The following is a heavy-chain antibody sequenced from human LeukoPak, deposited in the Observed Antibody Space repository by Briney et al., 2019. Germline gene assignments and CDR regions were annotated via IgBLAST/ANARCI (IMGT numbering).Heavy chain of an antibody. D-gene: IGHD3-10*01. V-gene: IGHV3-33*06. CDR3: AKESRVLLWFGEFHF. CDR2: IWYDGSNK. Sequence: GRSLRLSCAASGFTFSSYGMHWVRQAPGKGLEWVAVIWYDGSNKYYADSVKGRLTISRDNSKNTLYLQMNSLRAEDTAVYYCAKESRVLLWFGEFHFWGQGTLVTVSS. CDR1: GFTFSSYG. J-gene: IGHJ4*02.